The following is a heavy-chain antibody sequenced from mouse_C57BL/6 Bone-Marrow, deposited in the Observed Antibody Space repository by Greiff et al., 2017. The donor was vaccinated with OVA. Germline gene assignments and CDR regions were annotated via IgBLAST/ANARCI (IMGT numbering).Heavy chain of an antibody. D-gene: IGHD2-3*01. CDR3: ARDATFDGYYGYWYFDV. CDR1: GFTFSDFY. Sequence: EVKLMESGGGLVQSGRSLRLSCATSGFTFSDFYMEWVRQAPGKGLEWIAASRNKANDYTTEYSASVKGRFIVSRDTSQSILYLQMNALRAEDTAIYYCARDATFDGYYGYWYFDVWGTGTTVTVSS. V-gene: IGHV7-1*01. J-gene: IGHJ1*03. CDR2: SRNKANDYTT.